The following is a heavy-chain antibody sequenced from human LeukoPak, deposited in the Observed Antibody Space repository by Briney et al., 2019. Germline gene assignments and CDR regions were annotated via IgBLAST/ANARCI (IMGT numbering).Heavy chain of an antibody. CDR2: ISNSSRTI. Sequence: GGSLRLSCAASGFTFSNYNMNWVRQAPGKGLEWVSYISNSSRTINYADSVRGRFSISRDNAKNSLYLQMNSLRDEDTAVYYCARAQAGGDSYYDSATSPNIHYWGQGTLVTVSS. CDR1: GFTFSNYN. J-gene: IGHJ4*02. D-gene: IGHD3-16*01. V-gene: IGHV3-48*02. CDR3: ARAQAGGDSYYDSATSPNIHY.